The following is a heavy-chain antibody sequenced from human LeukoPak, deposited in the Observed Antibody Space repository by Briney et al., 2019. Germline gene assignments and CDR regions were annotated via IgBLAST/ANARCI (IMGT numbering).Heavy chain of an antibody. J-gene: IGHJ4*02. V-gene: IGHV4-59*01. Sequence: PSETLSLTCTVSGGSISSYYWSWIRQPPGKGLEWIWYIYYSGSTNYNPSLKSRVTISVDTSKNQFSLKLSSVTAADTAVYYCARTGGYSGYGYDSSGPFDYWGQGTLVTVSS. CDR2: IYYSGST. D-gene: IGHD5-12*01. CDR3: ARTGGYSGYGYDSSGPFDY. CDR1: GGSISSYY.